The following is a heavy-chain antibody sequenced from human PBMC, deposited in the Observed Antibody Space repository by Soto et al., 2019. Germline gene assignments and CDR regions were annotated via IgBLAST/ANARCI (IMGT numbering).Heavy chain of an antibody. D-gene: IGHD6-19*01. J-gene: IGHJ4*02. CDR3: AKMVTWDSSGSSQGGFDC. V-gene: IGHV3-9*01. CDR1: GFTFEDYA. Sequence: EMHLVESGGGLVQPGRSLTISCAASGFTFEDYAMHWVRQAPGKGLEWVSGISWNSGKIIYADSVKGRFTISRDNAKNSPYLQMNSVRPEYTALYYWAKMVTWDSSGSSQGGFDCWGQGTLVTVSS. CDR2: ISWNSGKI.